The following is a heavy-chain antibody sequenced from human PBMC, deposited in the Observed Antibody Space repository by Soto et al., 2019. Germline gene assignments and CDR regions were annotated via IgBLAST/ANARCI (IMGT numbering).Heavy chain of an antibody. V-gene: IGHV1-69*01. Sequence: QIQLLQSGDEVKKPGSSVKVSCKPSGGTFSTFGFSWVRQAPGQGLEWMGGIIPYFHATYAQRFQDNVTITADVPTSTVYVEMRSLKSEDTAVYYCATPTPLGEDAFVIWGLGTMVTVSS. D-gene: IGHD6-6*01. CDR1: GGTFSTFG. CDR2: IIPYFHA. CDR3: ATPTPLGEDAFVI. J-gene: IGHJ3*02.